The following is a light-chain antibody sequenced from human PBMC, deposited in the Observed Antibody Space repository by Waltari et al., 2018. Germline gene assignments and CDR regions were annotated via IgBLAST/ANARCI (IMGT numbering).Light chain of an antibody. CDR1: QAVSNY. J-gene: IGKJ2*01. CDR3: QQRVSWPVT. V-gene: IGKV3-11*01. Sequence: EIVLTLSPGTLSVSPGETATLSCRASQAVSNYLGWYQQKPGQPPRLLINDASNRAPGVPARFSGSGSGTDFTLTISSLEPEDFGVYYCQQRVSWPVTFGQGTKLEIK. CDR2: DAS.